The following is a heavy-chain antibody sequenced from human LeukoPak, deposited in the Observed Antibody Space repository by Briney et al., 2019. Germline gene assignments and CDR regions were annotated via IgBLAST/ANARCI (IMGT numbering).Heavy chain of an antibody. CDR3: ARDPVRDGYTTIPDY. CDR2: ISGSGGST. Sequence: GGSLRLSCAASGFTFSSYAMSWVRQAPGKGLEWVSAISGSGGSTYYADSVKGRFTISRDNAKNTLYLQMNSLRAEDTAVYYCARDPVRDGYTTIPDYWGQGTLVTVSS. D-gene: IGHD5-24*01. V-gene: IGHV3-23*01. J-gene: IGHJ4*02. CDR1: GFTFSSYA.